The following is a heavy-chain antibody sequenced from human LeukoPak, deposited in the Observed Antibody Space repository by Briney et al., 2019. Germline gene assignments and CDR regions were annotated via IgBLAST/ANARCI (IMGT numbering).Heavy chain of an antibody. CDR3: ARYGDDGSGSPNFDY. D-gene: IGHD3-10*01. CDR2: RPYDGSNK. CDR1: GFTFSSYG. V-gene: IGHV3-30*03. J-gene: IGHJ4*02. Sequence: GSLRLSCAASGFTFSSYGMHWVRQAPGKGLEWVAVRPYDGSNKYYADSVKGRFTISRDNSKNTLYLQMNSLRAEDTAVYYCARYGDDGSGSPNFDYWGQGTLVTVSS.